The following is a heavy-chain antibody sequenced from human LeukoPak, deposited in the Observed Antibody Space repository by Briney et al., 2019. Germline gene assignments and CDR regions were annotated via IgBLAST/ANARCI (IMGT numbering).Heavy chain of an antibody. Sequence: ASVKVSCKTSGYNFTNYDITWVRQANGQGLEWMGWMNPDRGNRAYAQSFQGRVAMTSNTPLSTAYMELSSLRPEDTAVYYCARSLSVGQNFDWLSKKFHNWLDPWGQGTLVIVSS. CDR1: GYNFTNYD. CDR2: MNPDRGNR. CDR3: ARSLSVGQNFDWLSKKFHNWLDP. D-gene: IGHD3-9*01. J-gene: IGHJ5*02. V-gene: IGHV1-8*01.